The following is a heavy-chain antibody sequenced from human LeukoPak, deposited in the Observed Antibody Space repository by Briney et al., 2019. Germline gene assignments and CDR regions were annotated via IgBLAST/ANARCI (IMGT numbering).Heavy chain of an antibody. CDR1: GYTFTGNY. CDR3: ARDQRGFDY. Sequence: ASVKVPCKASGYTFTGNYLHWVRQAPGQGLEWKGWIIPNSGVTNYAQKFQGRVTMTRDTSITTVYMELTRLSSDDTAVYYCARDQRGFDYWGQGTLVPVSS. CDR2: IIPNSGVT. D-gene: IGHD2-15*01. V-gene: IGHV1-2*02. J-gene: IGHJ4*02.